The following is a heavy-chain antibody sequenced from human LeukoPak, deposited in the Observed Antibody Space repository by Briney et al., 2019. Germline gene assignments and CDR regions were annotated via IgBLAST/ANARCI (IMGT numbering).Heavy chain of an antibody. CDR3: ARVFHDSSGYYPYYFDY. CDR1: GYTFTSNY. V-gene: IGHV1-46*01. D-gene: IGHD3-22*01. Sequence: ASVKVSCKASGYTFTSNYIHWVRHAPGQGLEWMGMLNPSSGSTSFAQKFQGRVTVTRDTSTGTVYMELTSLRSEDTAEYYCARVFHDSSGYYPYYFDYWGQGTLVPVSS. CDR2: LNPSSGST. J-gene: IGHJ4*02.